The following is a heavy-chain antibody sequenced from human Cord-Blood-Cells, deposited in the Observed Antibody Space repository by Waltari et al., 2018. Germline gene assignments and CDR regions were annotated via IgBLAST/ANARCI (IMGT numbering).Heavy chain of an antibody. V-gene: IGHV3-23*01. CDR3: AKDAPLIVGATQAFDI. CDR1: GFTFSSYA. Sequence: VQLLESGGGLVQPGGSLRLSCVASGFTFSSYAMSWFRQAPGKGLEWVSAISGSGGSTYYADSVKGRFTISRDNSKNTLYLQMNSLRAEDTAVYYCAKDAPLIVGATQAFDIWGQGTMVTVSS. CDR2: ISGSGGST. J-gene: IGHJ3*02. D-gene: IGHD1-26*01.